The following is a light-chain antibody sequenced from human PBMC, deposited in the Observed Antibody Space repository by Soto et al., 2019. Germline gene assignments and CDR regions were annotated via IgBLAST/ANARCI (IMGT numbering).Light chain of an antibody. V-gene: IGKV1-39*01. CDR2: AAS. Sequence: DIQMTQSPSSLSASLGDRVTITCRASQSISSYLNWYQQKPGKAPKLLIYAASNLQSGVPSRSSGSGSGTDFTLSISSLQPEDFATYYCQQSYRTPLFGPGTKVDI. CDR1: QSISSY. CDR3: QQSYRTPL. J-gene: IGKJ3*01.